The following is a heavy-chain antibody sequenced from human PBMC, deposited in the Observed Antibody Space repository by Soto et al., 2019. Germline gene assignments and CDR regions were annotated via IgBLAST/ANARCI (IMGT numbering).Heavy chain of an antibody. D-gene: IGHD3-9*01. CDR3: ARDGLVIDYYYGMDV. Sequence: ASVKVSCKASGYTFTSYGITWVRQAPGQGLEWMGYISTYNGNTNYAQILQGRVTMTTDRSTSTAYIELRSLRSDDTAVYYCARDGLVIDYYYGMDVWGQGTTVTVSS. CDR1: GYTFTSYG. J-gene: IGHJ6*02. CDR2: ISTYNGNT. V-gene: IGHV1-18*01.